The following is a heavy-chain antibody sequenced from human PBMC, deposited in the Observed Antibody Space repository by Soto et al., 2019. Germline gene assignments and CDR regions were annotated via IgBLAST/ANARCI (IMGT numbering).Heavy chain of an antibody. J-gene: IGHJ4*02. CDR2: INHSGST. CDR1: GGSFSGYY. CDR3: ARGRVFYVDPFDY. Sequence: SETLSLTCAVYGGSFSGYYWSWIRQPPGKGLEWIGEINHSGSTNYNPSLKSRVTISVDTSKNQFSLKLSSVTAADTAVYYCARGRVFYVDPFDYWGQGTLFTVSS. V-gene: IGHV4-34*01. D-gene: IGHD4-17*01.